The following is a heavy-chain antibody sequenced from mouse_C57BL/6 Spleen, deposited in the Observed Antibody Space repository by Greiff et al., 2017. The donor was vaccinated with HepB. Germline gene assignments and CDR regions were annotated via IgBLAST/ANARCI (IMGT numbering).Heavy chain of an antibody. D-gene: IGHD1-1*01. CDR1: GYTFTSYW. CDR3: ARYHCGSSPGFAY. J-gene: IGHJ3*01. Sequence: QVQLQQPGAELVKPGASVKLSCKASGYTFTSYWMHWVKQRPGQGLEWIGMIHPNSGSTNYNEKFKSKATLTVDKSSSTAYMQLSSLTSEDSAVYYCARYHCGSSPGFAYWGQGTLVTVSA. V-gene: IGHV1-64*01. CDR2: IHPNSGST.